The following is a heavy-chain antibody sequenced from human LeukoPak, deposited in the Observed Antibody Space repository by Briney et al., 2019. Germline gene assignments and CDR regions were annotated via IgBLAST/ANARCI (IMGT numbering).Heavy chain of an antibody. CDR3: ARHYGSGSYYGY. Sequence: SETLSLTCTVSGGSISSYYWSWIRQPPGKGLEWIGYIYYSGSTNYNPSLKSRVTISVDTSKNQFSLKLSSVTAEDTAVYCCARHYGSGSYYGYWGQGTLVTVSS. V-gene: IGHV4-59*01. D-gene: IGHD3-10*01. J-gene: IGHJ4*02. CDR2: IYYSGST. CDR1: GGSISSYY.